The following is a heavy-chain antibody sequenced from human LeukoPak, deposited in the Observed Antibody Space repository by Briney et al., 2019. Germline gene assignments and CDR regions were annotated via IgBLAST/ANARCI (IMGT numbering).Heavy chain of an antibody. J-gene: IGHJ4*02. CDR3: ARSIAARPDDY. D-gene: IGHD6-6*01. Sequence: PGGSLRLSCAASGFTFSSYEMNWVRQAPGKGLEWVSYISSSGSTIYYADSVKGRFTISRDNAKNSLYLQMNSLRAEDTAVYYCARSIAARPDDYWGQGTLVTVSS. CDR2: ISSSGSTI. V-gene: IGHV3-48*03. CDR1: GFTFSSYE.